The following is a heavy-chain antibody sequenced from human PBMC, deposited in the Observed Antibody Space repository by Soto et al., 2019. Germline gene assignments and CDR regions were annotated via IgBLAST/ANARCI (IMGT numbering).Heavy chain of an antibody. D-gene: IGHD1-26*01. CDR3: ARDSGSYSWFDP. CDR2: INPNSGGT. J-gene: IGHJ5*02. V-gene: IGHV1-2*02. CDR1: GYTFTGYY. Sequence: ASVKVSCKASGYTFTGYYMHWLRQAPGQGLEWMGWINPNSGGTNYAQKFQGRVTMTRDTSISTAYMELSRLRSDDTAVYCCARDSGSYSWFDPWGQGTLVTVSS.